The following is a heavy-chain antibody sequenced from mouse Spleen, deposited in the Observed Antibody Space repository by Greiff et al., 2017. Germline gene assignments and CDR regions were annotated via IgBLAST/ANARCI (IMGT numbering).Heavy chain of an antibody. V-gene: IGHV1-4*01. J-gene: IGHJ4*01. D-gene: IGHD3-1*01. CDR1: GYTFTSYT. CDR2: INPSSGYT. CDR3: ARSSGYVGAMDY. Sequence: SGAELARPGASVKMSCKASGYTFTSYTMHWVKQRPGQGLEWIGYINPSSGYTNYNQKFKDKATLTADKSSSTAYMQLSSLTSEDSAVYYCARSSGYVGAMDYWGQGTSVTVSS.